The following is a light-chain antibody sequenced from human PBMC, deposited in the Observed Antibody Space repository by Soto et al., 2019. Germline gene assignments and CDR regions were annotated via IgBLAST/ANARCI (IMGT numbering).Light chain of an antibody. V-gene: IGKV3-11*01. CDR3: QQRSNWPLT. J-gene: IGKJ4*01. CDR2: DAS. Sequence: EIVLTQSPATLSLSPGERATLSCRASQSVSSFLVWYQHKPGQAPRLLIYDASDRATGIPARFSGSGSGTDFTLTISDLEPEDFAVYYCQQRSNWPLTFGGGTKVEIK. CDR1: QSVSSF.